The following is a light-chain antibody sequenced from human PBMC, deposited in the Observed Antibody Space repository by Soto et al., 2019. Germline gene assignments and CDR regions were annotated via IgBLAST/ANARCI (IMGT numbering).Light chain of an antibody. V-gene: IGLV2-14*03. CDR2: DVT. CDR1: SSDVGAYES. Sequence: QSALTQPASVSGSPGPSITISCTGSSSDVGAYESVAWYQQHPGKAPKLMIYDVTKRPSGVSTRFSGSKSGNTASLSISGLQAEDEADYYCSSDTGNSTLFGGGTKLTVL. CDR3: SSDTGNSTL. J-gene: IGLJ2*01.